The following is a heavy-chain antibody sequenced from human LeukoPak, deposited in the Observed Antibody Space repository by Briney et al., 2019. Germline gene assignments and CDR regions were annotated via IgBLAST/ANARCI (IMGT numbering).Heavy chain of an antibody. J-gene: IGHJ4*02. Sequence: SETLSLTCTVSGDSIRGYYWSWIRQPAGKGLEWIGRIYTSGSINYNPSLKSRVTISVDKSKNQFSLNLNSVTAADTAVYYCARYDSSAYYGGCFDYWGQGTLVTVSS. CDR2: IYTSGSI. D-gene: IGHD3-22*01. CDR1: GDSIRGYY. V-gene: IGHV4-4*07. CDR3: ARYDSSAYYGGCFDY.